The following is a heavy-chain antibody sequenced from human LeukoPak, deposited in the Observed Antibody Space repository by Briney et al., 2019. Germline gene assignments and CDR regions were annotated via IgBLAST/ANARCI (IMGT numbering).Heavy chain of an antibody. D-gene: IGHD2-21*01. V-gene: IGHV3-11*01. CDR1: GFTLTDYY. Sequence: GGSLRLSCEASGFTLTDYYVSWIRQAPGKGLEWLSYISGSGGAIYYTDSVKGRFTISRDNAKNSLYLQMNSLRAEDTAIYYCARADRLDGGPYLIGPWGQGTLVTVSS. CDR2: ISGSGGAI. J-gene: IGHJ5*02. CDR3: ARADRLDGGPYLIGP.